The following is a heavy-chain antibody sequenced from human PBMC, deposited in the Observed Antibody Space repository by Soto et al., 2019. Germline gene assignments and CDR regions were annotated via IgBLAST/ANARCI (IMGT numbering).Heavy chain of an antibody. J-gene: IGHJ6*03. D-gene: IGHD6-6*01. CDR1: GYTFSSYD. CDR2: MNPNSGHA. CDR3: ARRLSSSTYYYYLVV. Sequence: QVQLVQSGAEVKKPGASVKVSCKASGYTFSSYDIIWVRQATGQGLEWMGWMNPNSGHAGFAQKFQGRVTLTRNTSISTAYMELSSLRSEDTAVYFCARRLSSSTYYYYLVVWGKGTTVTVSS. V-gene: IGHV1-8*01.